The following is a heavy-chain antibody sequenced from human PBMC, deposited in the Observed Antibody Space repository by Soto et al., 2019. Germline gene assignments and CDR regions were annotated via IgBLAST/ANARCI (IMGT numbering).Heavy chain of an antibody. D-gene: IGHD1-20*01. Sequence: GGSLRLSCAVSGFTFSNYAMTWVRQAPGKGLEWVSTTGLSGRTTYYGDSVKGRFTVSRDNSRNTLDLQMSSLRAEDTAVYYCATVHNTSRSFNYWGRGTLVTVSS. J-gene: IGHJ4*02. CDR1: GFTFSNYA. V-gene: IGHV3-23*01. CDR2: TGLSGRTT. CDR3: ATVHNTSRSFNY.